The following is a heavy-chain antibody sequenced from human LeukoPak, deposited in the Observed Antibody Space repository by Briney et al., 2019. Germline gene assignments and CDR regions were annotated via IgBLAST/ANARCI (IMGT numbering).Heavy chain of an antibody. J-gene: IGHJ6*02. D-gene: IGHD6-13*01. Sequence: GESLKISCKGSGYRFTSYWIGWVRQMPGKGLEWMGIIYPGDSGTRYSPSFQGQVTISADKSISTAYLQWSSLKASDTAMYYCAGQPPSGYSSSYPLEPYYSYYGMDVWGQGTTVTVSS. V-gene: IGHV5-51*01. CDR3: AGQPPSGYSSSYPLEPYYSYYGMDV. CDR2: IYPGDSGT. CDR1: GYRFTSYW.